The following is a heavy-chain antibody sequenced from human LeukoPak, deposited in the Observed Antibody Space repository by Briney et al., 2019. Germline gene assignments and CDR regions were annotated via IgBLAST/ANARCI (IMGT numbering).Heavy chain of an antibody. CDR2: IGTAGDT. V-gene: IGHV3-13*01. D-gene: IGHD3-10*01. J-gene: IGHJ6*02. Sequence: GSLRLSCAASGFTFSSYDMRWVRQATGKGLEWVSAIGTAGDTYYPGSVKGRFTISRENAKNSLYLQMNSLRAGDTAVYYCAREPPGIGGYYGMDVWGQGTTVTVSS. CDR1: GFTFSSYD. CDR3: AREPPGIGGYYGMDV.